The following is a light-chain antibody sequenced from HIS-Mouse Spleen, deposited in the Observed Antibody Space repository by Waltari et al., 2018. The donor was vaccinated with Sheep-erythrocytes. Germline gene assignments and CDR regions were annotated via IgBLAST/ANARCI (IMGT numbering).Light chain of an antibody. CDR3: CSYAGSYNHV. CDR2: DVS. V-gene: IGLV2-11*01. J-gene: IGLJ1*01. Sequence: QSALTQPRSVSGSPGQSVTISCTGTRSAVGGYNYVPWYPQHPGKAPKLMIYDVSKRPSGVPDRFSGSKSGNTASLTISGLQAEDEADYYCCSYAGSYNHVFATGTKVTVL. CDR1: RSAVGGYNY.